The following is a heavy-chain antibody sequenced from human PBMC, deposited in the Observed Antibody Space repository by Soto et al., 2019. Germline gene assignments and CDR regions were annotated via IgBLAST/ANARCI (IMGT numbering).Heavy chain of an antibody. D-gene: IGHD6-19*01. Sequence: QVQLVQSGAEVKKPGASVKVSCKASGYTFTGYYMHWVRQAPGQGLEWMGWINPNSGGTNYAQKFQGWVTMTRDTSISTAYMELSRLRSDDTAVYYCARDREYSSGWWSGYYCMDVWGQGTTVTVSS. J-gene: IGHJ6*02. CDR2: INPNSGGT. V-gene: IGHV1-2*04. CDR3: ARDREYSSGWWSGYYCMDV. CDR1: GYTFTGYY.